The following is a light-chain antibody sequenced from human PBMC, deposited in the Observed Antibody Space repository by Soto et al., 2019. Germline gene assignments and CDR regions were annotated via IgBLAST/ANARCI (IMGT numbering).Light chain of an antibody. Sequence: QSVLTQPASISGSPGQSITISCTGSNSDIGSYDFVAWYQQLPGRSPRLIIYGVTNRPSGVSDRFSGSKSGNTASLTISGLQEDDEADYYCSSYTDRNTLGAVGGGTKVTVL. V-gene: IGLV2-14*03. J-gene: IGLJ2*01. CDR1: NSDIGSYDF. CDR3: SSYTDRNTLGA. CDR2: GVT.